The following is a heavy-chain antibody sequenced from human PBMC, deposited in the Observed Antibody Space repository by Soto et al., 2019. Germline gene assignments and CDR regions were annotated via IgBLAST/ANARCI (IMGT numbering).Heavy chain of an antibody. J-gene: IGHJ4*02. V-gene: IGHV3-33*06. Sequence: GGSLRLSCATSGFTFSSSGFHWVRQIPGTGLEWVALISYDGSKKLYADSVKGRFSISRDDSTNTLYLQMGRLRAEDTAVYYCAKVSDAFQNMDYWGQGTLDTLSS. D-gene: IGHD2-21*01. CDR3: AKVSDAFQNMDY. CDR1: GFTFSSSG. CDR2: ISYDGSKK.